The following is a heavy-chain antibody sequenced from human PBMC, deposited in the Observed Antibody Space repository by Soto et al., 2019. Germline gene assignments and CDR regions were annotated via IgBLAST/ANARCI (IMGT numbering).Heavy chain of an antibody. CDR2: IMPVFRTP. V-gene: IGHV1-69*12. Sequence: QVQLEQSGAEVKKPGSSVKVSCKASGGTFRTAAISWVRQAPGQGLEWMGGIMPVFRTPDYAQKFQGRVTITADESTNTAYMELSGLRSDDTGVYYCARDNDRPQLGGNYYYILDVWGQGTTITVSS. J-gene: IGHJ6*02. D-gene: IGHD2-8*01. CDR1: GGTFRTAA. CDR3: ARDNDRPQLGGNYYYILDV.